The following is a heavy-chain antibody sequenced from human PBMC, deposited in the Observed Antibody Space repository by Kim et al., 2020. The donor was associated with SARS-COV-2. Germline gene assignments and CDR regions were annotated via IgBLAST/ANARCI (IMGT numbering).Heavy chain of an antibody. CDR1: GGSFSGYY. V-gene: IGHV4-34*01. J-gene: IGHJ4*02. D-gene: IGHD6-6*01. CDR2: INHSGST. Sequence: SETLSLTCAVYGGSFSGYYWSWIRQPPGKGLEWIGEINHSGSTNYNPSLKSRVTISVDTSKNQFSLKLSSVTAADTAVYYCARAGSIAARSHNNYYFDYWGQGTLVTVSS. CDR3: ARAGSIAARSHNNYYFDY.